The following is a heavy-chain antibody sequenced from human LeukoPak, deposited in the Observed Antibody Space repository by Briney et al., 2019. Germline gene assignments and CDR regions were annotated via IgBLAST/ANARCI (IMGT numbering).Heavy chain of an antibody. Sequence: GESLKISCKGSEYRIYNYWIGWVRQMPGKGLEWMGIIYPDDSDTRYSPSFQGQVTISADKSISTAYLQWSSLKASDTAMYYCARHRYDSSGYRDDAFDIWGQGTMVTVSS. D-gene: IGHD3-22*01. CDR2: IYPDDSDT. CDR1: EYRIYNYW. CDR3: ARHRYDSSGYRDDAFDI. J-gene: IGHJ3*02. V-gene: IGHV5-51*01.